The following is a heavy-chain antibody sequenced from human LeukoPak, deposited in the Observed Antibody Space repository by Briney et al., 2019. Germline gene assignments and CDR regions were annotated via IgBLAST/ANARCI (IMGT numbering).Heavy chain of an antibody. CDR1: GFTFSSYA. V-gene: IGHV3-30*04. J-gene: IGHJ4*02. D-gene: IGHD5-12*01. CDR2: ISYDGSNK. CDR3: AVELVATISGFDY. Sequence: GGSLRLSCAASGFTFSSYAMHWVRQAPGKGLEWVAVISYDGSNKYYADSVKGRFTISRDNSKNTLYLQMNSLRAEDTAVYYCAVELVATISGFDYWGQGTLVTVSS.